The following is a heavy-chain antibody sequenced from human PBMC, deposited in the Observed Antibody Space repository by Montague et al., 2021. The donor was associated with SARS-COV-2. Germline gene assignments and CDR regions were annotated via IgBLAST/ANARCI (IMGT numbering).Heavy chain of an antibody. CDR3: VRAFSKSSKWFDP. D-gene: IGHD6-13*01. Sequence: SLRLSCAASGFTFSAYWMHWVRQAPGQGLEWVARIRADGTTTNYADSVKGRFTISRDNAQDTVYLHMTTLTAEDTAVYYCVRAFSKSSKWFDPWGQGTLVTVSS. J-gene: IGHJ5*02. V-gene: IGHV3-74*01. CDR1: GFTFSAYW. CDR2: IRADGTTT.